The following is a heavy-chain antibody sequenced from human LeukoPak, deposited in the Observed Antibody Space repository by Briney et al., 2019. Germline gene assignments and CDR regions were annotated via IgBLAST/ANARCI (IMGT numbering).Heavy chain of an antibody. CDR1: GGSFSGYY. D-gene: IGHD6-6*01. CDR3: ARGGLVPHDY. J-gene: IGHJ4*02. V-gene: IGHV4-34*01. CDR2: INHSGST. Sequence: SETLSLTCAVYGGSFSGYYWSWIRQPPGKGLEWIGEINHSGSTNYNPSLKSRVTISVDTSKNQFSLKLSSVTAADTAVYYCARGGLVPHDYWGQGTLVTVSS.